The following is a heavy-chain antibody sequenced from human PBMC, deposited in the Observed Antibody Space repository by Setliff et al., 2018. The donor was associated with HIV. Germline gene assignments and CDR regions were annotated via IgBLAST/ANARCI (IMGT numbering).Heavy chain of an antibody. Sequence: SETLSLTCNVSGASISSYYWSWIRQPPGKGLEWIGYIYYRGGTNYNPSLKSRVTISVDTSKNQFSLKLSSVTAADTAVYYCARGRVVVTAEHPPVYGMDVWGQGTTVTVSS. CDR2: IYYRGGT. V-gene: IGHV4-59*12. J-gene: IGHJ6*02. CDR1: GASISSYY. CDR3: ARGRVVVTAEHPPVYGMDV. D-gene: IGHD2-21*02.